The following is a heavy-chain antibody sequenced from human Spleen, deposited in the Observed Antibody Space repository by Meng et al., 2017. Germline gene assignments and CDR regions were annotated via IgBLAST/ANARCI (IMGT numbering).Heavy chain of an antibody. CDR1: GGSFSDYY. CDR2: INHGGGT. CDR3: AIGPTTMAHDFDY. D-gene: IGHD4-11*01. Sequence: GKLGQGGGGPLKPSETLSLTCVVSGGSFSDYYGSWIRQPPGKVLEWIEEINHGGGTNYNPSLGSRATISVDTSQNNLSLKLSSVTAADSAEYYCAIGPTTMAHDFDYWGQGTLVTVSS. V-gene: IGHV4-34*01. J-gene: IGHJ4*02.